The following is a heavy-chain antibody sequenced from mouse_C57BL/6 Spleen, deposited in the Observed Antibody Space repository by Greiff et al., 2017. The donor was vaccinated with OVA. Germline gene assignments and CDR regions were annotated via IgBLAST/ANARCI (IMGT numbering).Heavy chain of an antibody. Sequence: EVQLQESGAELVRPGASVKLSCTASGFNIKDYYMHWVKQRPEQGLEWIGRIDPEDGDTEYAPKFQGKATMTADTSSNTAYLQLSSLTSEDTAVYYCTSGGTTVVEGYWYFDVWGTGTTVTVSS. CDR3: TSGGTTVVEGYWYFDV. CDR2: IDPEDGDT. V-gene: IGHV14-1*01. D-gene: IGHD1-1*01. J-gene: IGHJ1*03. CDR1: GFNIKDYY.